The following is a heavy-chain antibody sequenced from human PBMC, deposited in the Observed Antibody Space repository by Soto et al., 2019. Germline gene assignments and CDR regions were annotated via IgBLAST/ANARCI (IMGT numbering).Heavy chain of an antibody. CDR3: SKDSSGSVIHFYYYYYTEV. J-gene: IGHJ6*03. Sequence: EVQLLESGGGLVQPGGSLRLSCAASGFTFSNYAMSWVRQAPGKGLEWVSGISGSSGTTYYADSVKGRFTISRDNSKNTLVLQINSLRAEDTGVYYCSKDSSGSVIHFYYYYYTEVWGKGTTVSVSS. CDR1: GFTFSNYA. D-gene: IGHD3-10*01. V-gene: IGHV3-23*01. CDR2: ISGSSGTT.